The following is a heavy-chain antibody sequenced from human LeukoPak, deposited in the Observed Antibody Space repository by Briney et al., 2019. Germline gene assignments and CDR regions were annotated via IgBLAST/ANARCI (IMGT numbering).Heavy chain of an antibody. J-gene: IGHJ4*02. CDR3: ASRTVNSGSLLPFDY. CDR2: MNPNSGNT. V-gene: IGHV1-8*02. D-gene: IGHD1-26*01. Sequence: APVKVSCKASGYTFTSYDINWVRQATGQGLEWMGWMNPNSGNTGYAQKFQGRVTMTRNTSISTAYMELSSLRSDDTAVYYCASRTVNSGSLLPFDYWGQGTLVTVSS. CDR1: GYTFTSYD.